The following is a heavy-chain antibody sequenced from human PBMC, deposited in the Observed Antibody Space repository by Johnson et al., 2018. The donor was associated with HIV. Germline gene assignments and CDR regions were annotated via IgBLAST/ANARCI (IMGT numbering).Heavy chain of an antibody. CDR3: AREGSSSSDDAFDI. V-gene: IGHV3-74*01. D-gene: IGHD6-6*01. CDR1: GFTFSSYL. Sequence: VQLVESGGGVVQPGGSLRLSCAASGFTFSSYLMHWVRQAPGKGLVWVSRINSYGSSTSYADSVKGRFTISRDNAKNTLYLQMNSLRAEDTAVYYCAREGSSSSDDAFDIWGQGTMVTVSS. J-gene: IGHJ3*02. CDR2: INSYGSST.